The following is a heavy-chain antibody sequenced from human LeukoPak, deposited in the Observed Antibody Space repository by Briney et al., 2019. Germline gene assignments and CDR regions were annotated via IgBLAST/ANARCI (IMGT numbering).Heavy chain of an antibody. J-gene: IGHJ4*02. CDR2: IKRDGSEK. V-gene: IGHV3-7*01. CDR1: GFTFSDYW. CDR3: ARVLLGTTPYYFDY. D-gene: IGHD7-27*01. Sequence: PGGSLRLSCAASGFTFSDYWMTWVRQAPGKGLEWVANIKRDGSEKYYVDSVRGRFTISRDNAKNSLYLQMNSLRAEDTAVYYCARVLLGTTPYYFDYWGQGTLVTVSS.